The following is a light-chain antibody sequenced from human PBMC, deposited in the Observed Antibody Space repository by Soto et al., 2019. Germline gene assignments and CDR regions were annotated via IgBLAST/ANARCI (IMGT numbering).Light chain of an antibody. CDR2: WAS. CDR1: QSVLKSSDNRNY. V-gene: IGKV4-1*01. J-gene: IGKJ3*01. CDR3: QHYDTSPPFD. Sequence: DIVMTQSPDSLAVSLGERATXXXXXXQSVLKSSDNRNYLAWFQHKPGQPPKLLIYWASTRESGVPDRFSGSGSGTDFTLTISRLEPEDFAVYYCQHYDTSPPFDFGPGTKVDIK.